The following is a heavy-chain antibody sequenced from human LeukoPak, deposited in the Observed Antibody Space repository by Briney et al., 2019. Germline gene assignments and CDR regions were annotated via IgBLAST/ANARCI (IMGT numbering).Heavy chain of an antibody. D-gene: IGHD3-22*01. CDR3: ARGGAHYYDSSGYPTPFDT. CDR2: INDSGST. CDR1: GGSFSGYY. J-gene: IGHJ5*02. V-gene: IGHV4-34*01. Sequence: RPSETLSLTCAVYGGSFSGYYCSSIRQPPGKGLEWIGEINDSGSTNYNPSLKSRVTISVDTSKNQFSLKLSSVTAADTAVYYCARGGAHYYDSSGYPTPFDTWGQGTLVTVSS.